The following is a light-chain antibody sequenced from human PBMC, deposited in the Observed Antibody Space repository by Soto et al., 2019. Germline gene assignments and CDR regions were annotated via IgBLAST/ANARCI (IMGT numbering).Light chain of an antibody. CDR1: QTINDN. J-gene: IGKJ1*01. CDR2: AAS. CDR3: QQSHTTPRT. V-gene: IGKV1-39*01. Sequence: DIQMTQSPSSLSASVGDRVTITCRASQTINDNLHWYQQKPGKAPKLLIFAASNMQSGVPSRFSGGGSGTHFTLTISSLQPEDVATYYCQQSHTTPRTFGQGTKVEVK.